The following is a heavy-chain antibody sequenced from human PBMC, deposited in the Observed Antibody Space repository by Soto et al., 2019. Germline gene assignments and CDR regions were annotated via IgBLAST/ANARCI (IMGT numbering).Heavy chain of an antibody. CDR2: IIPMFATA. CDR1: GGTFSVNG. D-gene: IGHD2-15*01. CDR3: ARDRPYSQGRYGMDI. J-gene: IGHJ6*02. V-gene: IGHV1-69*01. Sequence: QVQLVQSGAEVRKPGFSVKVSCKPSGGTFSVNGVSWVRQAPGQGLEWLGGIIPMFATANYAQKFQGRVTITADQSTGTAYMELSSLRSEDRAVYYCARDRPYSQGRYGMDIWGQGTTVTVS.